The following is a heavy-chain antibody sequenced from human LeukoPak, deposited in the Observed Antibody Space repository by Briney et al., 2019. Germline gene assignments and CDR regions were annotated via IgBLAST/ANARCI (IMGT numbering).Heavy chain of an antibody. V-gene: IGHV3-23*01. J-gene: IGHJ4*02. D-gene: IGHD2/OR15-2a*01. CDR2: ISNTGGRT. CDR3: ARDEDTSALSEY. Sequence: GGSLRLSCAGSGFTSSRNTMSWVRQAPGRGLEWVSAISNTGGRTDYADSVKGRFTISRDNSKSTLYLQMDSLRAEDTAVYYCARDEDTSALSEYWGQGTLVTVSS. CDR1: GFTSSRNT.